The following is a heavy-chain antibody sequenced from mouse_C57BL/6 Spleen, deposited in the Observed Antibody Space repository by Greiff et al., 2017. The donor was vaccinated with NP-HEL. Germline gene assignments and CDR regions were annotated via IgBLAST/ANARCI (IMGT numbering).Heavy chain of an antibody. Sequence: QVQLQQSGAELVKPGASVKMSCKVSGYTFTTYPIEWMKQNHGKSLEWIGNFYSYNDDTKYNEKFKGKATLTVEKSSSTVYLELSRLASDDSAVYYCARSYYGNDYAMDYWGQGTSVTVSS. CDR1: GYTFTTYP. V-gene: IGHV1-47*01. CDR2: FYSYNDDT. D-gene: IGHD2-1*01. CDR3: ARSYYGNDYAMDY. J-gene: IGHJ4*01.